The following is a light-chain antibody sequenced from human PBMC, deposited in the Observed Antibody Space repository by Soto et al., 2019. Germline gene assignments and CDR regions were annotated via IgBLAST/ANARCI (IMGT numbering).Light chain of an antibody. J-gene: IGKJ2*01. CDR3: HTYNSYSLHT. Sequence: DIQLTQFPSFLSAFVGDRVTITCRASQGISSYLAWYQQKPGKAPKLLIYAASTLQSGVPSRFSGSGSGTEFTLTISSLQPEDFATYYCHTYNSYSLHTFGQGTKLEIK. CDR1: QGISSY. CDR2: AAS. V-gene: IGKV1-9*01.